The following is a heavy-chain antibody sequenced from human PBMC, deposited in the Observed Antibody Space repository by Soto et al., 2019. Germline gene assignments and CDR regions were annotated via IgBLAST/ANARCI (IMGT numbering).Heavy chain of an antibody. J-gene: IGHJ5*02. V-gene: IGHV1-18*04. CDR1: GYTFTRFG. CDR3: AKTHTSGSGRFDP. CDR2: ISPYSGNT. Sequence: QVELVQSGGEIRKPGASATVSCKTAGYTFTRFGITWLRQAPGQGLEWMGWISPYSGNTKYAQKFQGRVTITSDKSTNTVYMDLRGLRSDDTATYYCAKTHTSGSGRFDPWGQGTLVTVSS. D-gene: IGHD5-12*01.